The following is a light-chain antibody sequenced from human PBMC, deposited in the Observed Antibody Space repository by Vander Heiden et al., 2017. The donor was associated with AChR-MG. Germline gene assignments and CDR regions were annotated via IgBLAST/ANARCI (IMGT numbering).Light chain of an antibody. CDR2: YES. CDR3: QVWDSSSDPHVV. V-gene: IGLV3-21*04. CDR1: NMGSKS. Sequence: SYVLPQPPSVSLPPGKTAKITWGGHNMGSKSVHWYRQKRGQGLGLVIYYESDRRSGIPERFSGSNSGNTATLIIRRVEAGDEADYYCQVWDSSSDPHVVFGGGTKLTVL. J-gene: IGLJ2*01.